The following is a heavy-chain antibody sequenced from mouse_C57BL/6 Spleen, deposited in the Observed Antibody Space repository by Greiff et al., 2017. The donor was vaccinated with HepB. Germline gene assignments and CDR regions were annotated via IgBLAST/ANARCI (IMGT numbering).Heavy chain of an antibody. J-gene: IGHJ4*01. V-gene: IGHV5-4*03. CDR3: ARGGEGMDY. CDR1: GFTFSSYA. CDR2: ISDGGSYT. Sequence: EVKLMESGGGLVKPGGSLKLSCAASGFTFSSYAMSWVRQTPEKRLEWVATISDGGSYTYYPDNVKGRFTISRDNAKNNLYLQMSHRKSEDTAMYYCARGGEGMDYWGQGTSVTVSS.